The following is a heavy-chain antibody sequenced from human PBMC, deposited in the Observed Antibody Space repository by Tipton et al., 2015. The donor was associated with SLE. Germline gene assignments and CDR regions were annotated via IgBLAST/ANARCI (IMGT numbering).Heavy chain of an antibody. J-gene: IGHJ3*02. CDR1: GFTVSSNY. Sequence: QLVQSGGGLIQPGGSLRLSCAASGFTVSSNYMSWVRQAPGKGLDWVSVIYSGGSTYYADSVKGRFTISRDSSKNTVYLQMSSLRPEDTAIFYCVKDLHVDYYDSGGYQNAFDIWGQGTMVTVSS. CDR3: VKDLHVDYYDSGGYQNAFDI. D-gene: IGHD3-22*01. V-gene: IGHV3-53*01. CDR2: IYSGGST.